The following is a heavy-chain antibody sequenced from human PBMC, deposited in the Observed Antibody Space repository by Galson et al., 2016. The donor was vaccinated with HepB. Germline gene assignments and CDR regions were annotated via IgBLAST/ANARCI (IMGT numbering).Heavy chain of an antibody. CDR2: IHGDEVK. V-gene: IGHV2-5*02. CDR3: ARSPCEIDCYGRGFDI. Sequence: PALVRPTQTLTLTCKYSGFSLNNAALGVAWIRQPPGKAPEWLAVIHGDEVKRHSPSLENRLSITKDTSKNQVILTMTEMDPMDTATYYCARSPCEIDCYGRGFDIWGRGKMVTVS. CDR1: GFSLNNAALG. D-gene: IGHD2-21*02. J-gene: IGHJ3*02.